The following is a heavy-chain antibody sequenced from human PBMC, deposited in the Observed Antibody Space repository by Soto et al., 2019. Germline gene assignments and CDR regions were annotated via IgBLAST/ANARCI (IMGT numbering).Heavy chain of an antibody. J-gene: IGHJ3*02. CDR3: ARLRPEGENFREDAFDI. Sequence: ASVKVSCKPSGYPFTSHGLSWVRQAPGQGLEWMGWISTYNGKTEYAQKFQGRVTMTADTRTTTGYMELRSLRSDDTAVYYCARLRPEGENFREDAFDIWGQGTKVTVSS. CDR1: GYPFTSHG. CDR2: ISTYNGKT. D-gene: IGHD1-26*01. V-gene: IGHV1-18*01.